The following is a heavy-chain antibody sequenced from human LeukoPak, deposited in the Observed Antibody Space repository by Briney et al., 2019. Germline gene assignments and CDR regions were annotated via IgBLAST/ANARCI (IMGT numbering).Heavy chain of an antibody. J-gene: IGHJ4*02. V-gene: IGHV4-30-4*01. CDR1: GGSINSSNW. CDR2: IYYSGST. D-gene: IGHD4-23*01. Sequence: SETLSLTCAVSGGSINSSNWWSWVRQPPGKGLEWIGYIYYSGSTYYNPSLKSRVTISVDTSKNQFSLKLSPVTAADTAVYYCARYYGGNSRTFDYWGQGTLVTVSS. CDR3: ARYYGGNSRTFDY.